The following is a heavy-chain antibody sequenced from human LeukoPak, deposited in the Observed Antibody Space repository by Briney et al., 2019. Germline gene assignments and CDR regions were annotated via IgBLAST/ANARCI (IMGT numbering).Heavy chain of an antibody. Sequence: PGGSLRLYCAASGFTFSSYWMSWVRQATGKGLEWVANIKQDGSEKYYVDSVKGRFTVSRDNAKNSLYLQMNSLRAEDTAVYYCARDRGWFGFDPWGQGTLVTVSS. CDR3: ARDRGWFGFDP. CDR1: GFTFSSYW. V-gene: IGHV3-7*03. CDR2: IKQDGSEK. D-gene: IGHD3-10*01. J-gene: IGHJ5*02.